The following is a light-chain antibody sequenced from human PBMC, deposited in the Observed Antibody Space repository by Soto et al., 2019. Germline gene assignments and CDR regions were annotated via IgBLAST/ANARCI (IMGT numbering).Light chain of an antibody. CDR1: QSVGSD. J-gene: IGKJ4*01. CDR3: QHRGNWPLT. CDR2: AAS. V-gene: IGKV3-11*01. Sequence: EIVLTQSPGTLSLSPGERATPSCRASQSVGSDLAWYQQKPGQAPRLLIYAASTRATGIPARFSGSGSGTDFTLTISSLEPEDFALYYCQHRGNWPLTFGGGTKVDIK.